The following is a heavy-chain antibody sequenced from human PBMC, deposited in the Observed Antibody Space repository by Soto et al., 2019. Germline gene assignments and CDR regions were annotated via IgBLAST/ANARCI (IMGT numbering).Heavy chain of an antibody. CDR3: ARDSWSDYYYYGMDV. D-gene: IGHD6-13*01. Sequence: ASVKVYCKASGYTFTSYGINWVRQATGQGLEWMGWMNPNSGNTGYAQKFQGRVTMTRNTSISTAYMELSSLRSEDTAVYYCARDSWSDYYYYGMDVWGQGTTVTVSS. V-gene: IGHV1-8*01. J-gene: IGHJ6*02. CDR1: GYTFTSYG. CDR2: MNPNSGNT.